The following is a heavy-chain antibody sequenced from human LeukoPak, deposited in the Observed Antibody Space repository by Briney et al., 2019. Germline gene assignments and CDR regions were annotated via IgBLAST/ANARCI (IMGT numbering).Heavy chain of an antibody. CDR1: GFTFSSYS. J-gene: IGHJ4*02. V-gene: IGHV3-21*01. D-gene: IGHD3-22*01. CDR3: ARVGDLRTMTD. Sequence: GGSLRLSCAVSGFTFSSYSMNWVRQAPGKGLEWVSSISSSSSYIYYADSVKGRFTISRDNTKNSLYLQMNSLRAEDTAVYYCARVGDLRTMTDGGQGTLVTVSS. CDR2: ISSSSSYI.